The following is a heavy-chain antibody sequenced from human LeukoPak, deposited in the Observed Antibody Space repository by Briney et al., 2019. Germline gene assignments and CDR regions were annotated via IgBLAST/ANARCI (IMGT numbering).Heavy chain of an antibody. CDR3: AREADTAMIDP. CDR2: INPNSGGT. J-gene: IGHJ5*02. V-gene: IGHV1-2*04. Sequence: ASVKVSCKTSGYTFTGYNIHWVRQDPGQGLAWMGWINPNSGGTNYAQKFQGWVTMTRDTSISTAYMELSRLRSDDTAVYYCAREADTAMIDPWGQGTLVTVSS. D-gene: IGHD5-18*01. CDR1: GYTFTGYN.